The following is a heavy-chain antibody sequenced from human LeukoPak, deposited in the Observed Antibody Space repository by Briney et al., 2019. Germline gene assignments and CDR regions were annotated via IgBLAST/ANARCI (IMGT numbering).Heavy chain of an antibody. D-gene: IGHD6-19*01. Sequence: GGSLRLSGAASGFTFSNYNMNWVRQAPGKGLEWVSYISSSRTTIFYADSVKGRFTISRDNAKNSLYLQMNSLRAEDTAVYYCARDRRYSSGWVDYWGQGTLVTVSS. V-gene: IGHV3-48*01. J-gene: IGHJ4*02. CDR3: ARDRRYSSGWVDY. CDR2: ISSSRTTI. CDR1: GFTFSNYN.